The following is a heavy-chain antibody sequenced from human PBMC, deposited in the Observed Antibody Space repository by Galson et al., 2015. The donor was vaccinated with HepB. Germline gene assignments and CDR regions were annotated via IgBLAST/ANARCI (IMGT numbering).Heavy chain of an antibody. D-gene: IGHD2-21*02. Sequence: SGAEVKQPGESLRISCKGSGYSYTSYWISWVRQMPGKGLEWMGRIDPSDSYTNYSPSFQGHVTISADKSISTAYLQWSSPKASDTAMYYCARTYCGGDCYVDYWGQGTLVTVSS. CDR2: IDPSDSYT. CDR1: GYSYTSYW. CDR3: ARTYCGGDCYVDY. V-gene: IGHV5-10-1*01. J-gene: IGHJ4*02.